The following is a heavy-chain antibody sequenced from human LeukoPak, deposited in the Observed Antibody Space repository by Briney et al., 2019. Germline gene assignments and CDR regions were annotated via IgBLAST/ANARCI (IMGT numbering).Heavy chain of an antibody. J-gene: IGHJ4*02. CDR1: GGTFSSYA. CDR2: IIPIFGTA. V-gene: IGHV1-69*13. CDR3: ARNRDYGDEYRFDY. Sequence: GASGKVSCKASGGTFSSYAISWVRQAPGQGLEWMGGIIPIFGTANYAQKFQGRVTITADESTSTAYMELSSLRSEDTAVYYCARNRDYGDEYRFDYWGQGTLVTVSS. D-gene: IGHD4-17*01.